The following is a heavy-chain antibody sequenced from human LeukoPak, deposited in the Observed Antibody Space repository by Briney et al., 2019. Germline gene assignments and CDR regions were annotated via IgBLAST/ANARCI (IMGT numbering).Heavy chain of an antibody. V-gene: IGHV3-48*03. CDR3: VRPSGIAVSGGTDY. Sequence: PGGSLRLSCAGSGFTFSSYEMSWVRQAPGKGLEWVSYISSSGSTIYYADSVKGRFTISRDNAKNSLYLQMNSLRADDTAVYYCVRPSGIAVSGGTDYWGQGTLVTASS. D-gene: IGHD6-19*01. J-gene: IGHJ4*02. CDR1: GFTFSSYE. CDR2: ISSSGSTI.